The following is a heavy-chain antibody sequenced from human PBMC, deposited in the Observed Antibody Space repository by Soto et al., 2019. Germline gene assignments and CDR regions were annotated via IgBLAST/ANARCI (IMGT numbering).Heavy chain of an antibody. Sequence: GGSLRLSCAASGFTFSNAWMNWVRQAPGKGLEWVGRIKSKTDGGTTDYAAPVKGRFTISRDDSKNTLYLQMNSLKTEDTAVYYCTTAEGAVLRYFDWLSPVYWGQGTLVTVSS. CDR1: GFTFSNAW. V-gene: IGHV3-15*07. CDR2: IKSKTDGGTT. CDR3: TTAEGAVLRYFDWLSPVY. J-gene: IGHJ4*02. D-gene: IGHD3-9*01.